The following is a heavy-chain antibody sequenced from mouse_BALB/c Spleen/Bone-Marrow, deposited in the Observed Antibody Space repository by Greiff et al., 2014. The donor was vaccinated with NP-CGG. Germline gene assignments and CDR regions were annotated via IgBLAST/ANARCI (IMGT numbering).Heavy chain of an antibody. CDR3: AIYYYGSSGFAY. Sequence: EVKLVESGAELVKPGASVKLSCTASGFNIKDTYMHWVKQRPEQGLEWIGRIDPANGNTKYDPKFQDKATITADTSSNTVYLQLSSLTSEDTAVYYCAIYYYGSSGFAYWGQGTLVTVSA. D-gene: IGHD1-1*01. J-gene: IGHJ3*01. CDR2: IDPANGNT. V-gene: IGHV14-3*02. CDR1: GFNIKDTY.